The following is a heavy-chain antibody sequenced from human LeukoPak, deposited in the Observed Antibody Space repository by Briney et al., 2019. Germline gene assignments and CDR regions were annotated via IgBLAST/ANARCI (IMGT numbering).Heavy chain of an antibody. Sequence: GASVKVSCKASGYTFTGYYMHWVRQAPGQGLEWMGWINPNSGGTNYAQKFQGRVTMTRDTSISTAYMELSRLRSDDTAVCYCARDHTVTPSGRYYYYGMDVWGQGTTVTVSS. V-gene: IGHV1-2*02. CDR2: INPNSGGT. CDR3: ARDHTVTPSGRYYYYGMDV. CDR1: GYTFTGYY. D-gene: IGHD4-11*01. J-gene: IGHJ6*02.